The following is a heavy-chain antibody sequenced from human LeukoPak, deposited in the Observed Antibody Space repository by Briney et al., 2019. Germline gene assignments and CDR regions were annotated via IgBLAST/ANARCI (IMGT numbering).Heavy chain of an antibody. CDR2: IYNTGGT. CDR3: ARRHHYYYYMDV. J-gene: IGHJ6*03. V-gene: IGHV4-4*09. Sequence: SETLSLTCTVSGGSVSSYYWSWVRQPPGKRLEWLGYIYNTGGTNYNPSLYGRVTISVDTSKNQFSLNLSSVTAADTAVYYCARRHHYYYYMDVWGKGTTVTVSS. CDR1: GGSVSSYY.